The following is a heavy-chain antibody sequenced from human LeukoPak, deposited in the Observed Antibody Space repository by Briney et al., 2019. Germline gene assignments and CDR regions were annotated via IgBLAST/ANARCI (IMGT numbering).Heavy chain of an antibody. J-gene: IGHJ4*02. V-gene: IGHV3-23*01. CDR3: ARDGLVVSFDY. Sequence: GGSLRLSCAASRFTFNNYAMSWVRQAPGKGLEWVSVISGSGGSTYYADSVKGRFTISRDNSKNTLYLQMNSLRAEDTAVYYCARDGLVVSFDYWGQGTLVTVSS. CDR1: RFTFNNYA. CDR2: ISGSGGST. D-gene: IGHD3/OR15-3a*01.